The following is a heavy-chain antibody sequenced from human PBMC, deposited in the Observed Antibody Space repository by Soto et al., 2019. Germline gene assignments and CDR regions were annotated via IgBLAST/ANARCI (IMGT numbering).Heavy chain of an antibody. CDR3: ARKKGRGYYFDY. CDR2: MYFTGST. V-gene: IGHV4-38-2*02. CDR1: GYSISTGSY. D-gene: IGHD3-22*01. J-gene: IGHJ4*02. Sequence: SETLSLTCTVSGYSISTGSYWGWIRQPPGKGLEWIGSMYFTGSTYYNPSLKSRVTISVDTSKNQLSLKLTSVTAADTAVYYCARKKGRGYYFDYWGQGTLVTVSS.